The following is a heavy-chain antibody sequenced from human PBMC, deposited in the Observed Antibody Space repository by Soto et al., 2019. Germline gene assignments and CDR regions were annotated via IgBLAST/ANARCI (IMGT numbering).Heavy chain of an antibody. CDR1: GFTFSSYA. D-gene: IGHD3-3*01. J-gene: IGHJ6*02. CDR2: ISYDGSNK. Sequence: VGSLRLSCAASGFTFSSYAMHWVRQAPGKGLEWVAVISYDGSNKYYADSVKGRFTISRDNSKNTLYLQMNSLRAEDTAVYYCARVFEYYDFWSGYFREAYYGMDVWGQGTTVTVSS. CDR3: ARVFEYYDFWSGYFREAYYGMDV. V-gene: IGHV3-30-3*01.